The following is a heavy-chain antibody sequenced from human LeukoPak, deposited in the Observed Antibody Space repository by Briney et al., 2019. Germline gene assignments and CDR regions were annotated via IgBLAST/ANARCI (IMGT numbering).Heavy chain of an antibody. D-gene: IGHD3-10*01. CDR1: GGSFSGYY. J-gene: IGHJ4*02. CDR2: INHSGST. Sequence: SETLSLTCAVYGGSFSGYYWSWIRQPPGKGLEWIGEINHSGSTNYNPSFKSRVTISVDTSKNQFSLKLSSVTAADTAVYYCARRAAITMVRGVITKPFDYWGQGTLVTVSS. V-gene: IGHV4-34*01. CDR3: ARRAAITMVRGVITKPFDY.